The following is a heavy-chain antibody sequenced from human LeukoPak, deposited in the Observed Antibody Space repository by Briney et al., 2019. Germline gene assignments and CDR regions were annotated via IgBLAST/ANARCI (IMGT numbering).Heavy chain of an antibody. Sequence: PSETLSLTCIVSGGSINSYYWSWVRQPPGKGLEWIGYIYYTGSTNYNPSLKSRVTISADTSKNQFSLKLSSVTAADTAVYFCARVHHNSAGAWWFDPWGQGTLVTVSS. CDR1: GGSINSYY. V-gene: IGHV4-59*01. J-gene: IGHJ5*02. CDR3: ARVHHNSAGAWWFDP. CDR2: IYYTGST. D-gene: IGHD2/OR15-2a*01.